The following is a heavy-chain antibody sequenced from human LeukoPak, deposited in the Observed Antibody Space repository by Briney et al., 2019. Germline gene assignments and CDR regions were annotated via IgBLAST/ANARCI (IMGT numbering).Heavy chain of an antibody. CDR2: IIPILGIA. V-gene: IGHV1-69*04. J-gene: IGHJ4*02. CDR1: GGTFSSYA. D-gene: IGHD2-15*01. CDR3: ARDHQVVAATHSDY. Sequence: GSSVKVSCTASGGTFSSYAISWVRQAPGQGLEWMGRIIPILGIANYAQKFQGRVTITADKSTSTAYMELSSLRSEDTAVYYCARDHQVVAATHSDYWGQGTLVTVSS.